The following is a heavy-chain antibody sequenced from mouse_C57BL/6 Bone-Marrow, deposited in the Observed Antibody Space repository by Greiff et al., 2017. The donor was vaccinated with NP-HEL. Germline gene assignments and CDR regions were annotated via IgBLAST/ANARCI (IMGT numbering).Heavy chain of an antibody. CDR1: GFTFSSYA. CDR3: LYYGNPHWYFDV. V-gene: IGHV5S21*01. CDR2: ISSGGDYI. D-gene: IGHD2-1*01. Sequence: EVKLEESGEGLVKPGGSLKLSCAASGFTFSSYAMSWVRQTPEKRLEWVAYISSGGDYIYYADTVKGRFTISRDNARNTLYLQMSSLKSEDTAMYYCLYYGNPHWYFDVWGTGTTVTVSS. J-gene: IGHJ1*03.